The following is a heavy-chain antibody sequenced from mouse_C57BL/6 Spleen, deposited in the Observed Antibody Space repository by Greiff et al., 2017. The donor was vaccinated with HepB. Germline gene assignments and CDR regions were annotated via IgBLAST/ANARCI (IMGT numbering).Heavy chain of an antibody. CDR3: ARGSNYYAMDY. CDR2: ISSGSSTI. V-gene: IGHV5-17*01. CDR1: GFTFSDYG. Sequence: EVKVVESGGGLVKPGGSLKLSCAASGFTFSDYGMHWVRQAPEKGLEWVAYISSGSSTIYYADTVKGRFTISRDNAKNTLFLQMTSLRSEDTAMYYCARGSNYYAMDYWGQGTSVTVSS. J-gene: IGHJ4*01. D-gene: IGHD1-1*02.